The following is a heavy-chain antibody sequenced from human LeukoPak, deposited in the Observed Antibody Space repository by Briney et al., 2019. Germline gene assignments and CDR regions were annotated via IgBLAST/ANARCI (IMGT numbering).Heavy chain of an antibody. CDR2: INPSDSDT. Sequence: KPGESLKISCKGSGYSFTNYWIAWVRQMPGRGLEWMVIINPSDSDTRYSPSFQGQVTISADRSISTAYLQWTSLKASDTAMYYCARPGSGTIGIDYWGQGTLVTVSS. CDR1: GYSFTNYW. D-gene: IGHD3-10*01. J-gene: IGHJ4*02. V-gene: IGHV5-51*01. CDR3: ARPGSGTIGIDY.